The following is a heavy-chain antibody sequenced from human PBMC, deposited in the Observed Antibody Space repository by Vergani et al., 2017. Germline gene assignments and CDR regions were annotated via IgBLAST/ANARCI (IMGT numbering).Heavy chain of an antibody. Sequence: EVRLLESGGGLVQPGGSLRLSCAASGFTFDDYAMHWVRQAPGKGLEWVSLISWDGGSTYYADSVKGRFTISRDNSKNSLYLQMNSLRAEDTALYYCAKVGGGATDFDYWGQGTLVTVSS. CDR3: AKVGGGATDFDY. V-gene: IGHV3-43D*04. D-gene: IGHD1-26*01. CDR2: ISWDGGST. J-gene: IGHJ4*02. CDR1: GFTFDDYA.